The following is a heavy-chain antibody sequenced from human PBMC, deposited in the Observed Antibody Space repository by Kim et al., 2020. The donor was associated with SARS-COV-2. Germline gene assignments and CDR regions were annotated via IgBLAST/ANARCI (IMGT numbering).Heavy chain of an antibody. D-gene: IGHD2-21*02. J-gene: IGHJ6*02. V-gene: IGHV3-23*01. Sequence: GXSLRLSCAASGFTFSSYAMSWVRQAPGKGXEWVSAISGSGGSTYYADSVKGRFTISRDNSKNTLYLQMNSLRAEDTAVYYCAKDEAVTDDWYYYSYGMGXXGQGTTFTVSS. CDR2: ISGSGGST. CDR3: AKDEAVTDDWYYYSYGMGX. CDR1: GFTFSSYA.